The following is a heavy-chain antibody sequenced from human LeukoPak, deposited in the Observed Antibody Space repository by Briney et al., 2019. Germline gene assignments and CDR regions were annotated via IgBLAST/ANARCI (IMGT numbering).Heavy chain of an antibody. CDR2: IKQDGSEK. Sequence: GGSLRLSCAASGFTFSSYSMNWVRQAPGKGLEWVANIKQDGSEKYYVDSVKGRLTISRDNAKNSLYLQMNSLGAEDTAVYYCARVGGSYWGWFDPWGQGTLVTVSS. D-gene: IGHD1-26*01. J-gene: IGHJ5*02. CDR3: ARVGGSYWGWFDP. V-gene: IGHV3-7*01. CDR1: GFTFSSYS.